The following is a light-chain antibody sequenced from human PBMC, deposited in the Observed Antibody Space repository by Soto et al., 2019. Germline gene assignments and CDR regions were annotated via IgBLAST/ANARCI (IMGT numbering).Light chain of an antibody. CDR2: DAS. V-gene: IGKV1-5*01. Sequence: DIHMTQSPSTLSASVGDRVTITCRASQSIDAWLAWYQQKPGKAPKVLIFDASSLESGVPSRFSGSGSATEFTLTISSLQPDDFATYYCQQYSTYPWTFGQGTKVDIK. CDR1: QSIDAW. J-gene: IGKJ1*01. CDR3: QQYSTYPWT.